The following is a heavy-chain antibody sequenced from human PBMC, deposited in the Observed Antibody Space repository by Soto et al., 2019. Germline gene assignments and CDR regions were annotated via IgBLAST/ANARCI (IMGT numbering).Heavy chain of an antibody. Sequence: SETLSLTCTVSGGSISSSIYYLGWIRQPPGKGLERIGSIYYSGSTYYSPSLKSRVTISVDTSKNQFSLKLSSVTAADTAVYYCVRRDITGPSWFDPWGQGTLVTVSS. CDR1: GGSISSSIYY. CDR2: IYYSGST. V-gene: IGHV4-39*01. D-gene: IGHD1-7*01. CDR3: VRRDITGPSWFDP. J-gene: IGHJ5*02.